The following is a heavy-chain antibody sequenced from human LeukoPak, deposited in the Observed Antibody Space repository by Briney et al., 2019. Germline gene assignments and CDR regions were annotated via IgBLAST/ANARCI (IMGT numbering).Heavy chain of an antibody. Sequence: GASVKVSCKASGYTFTGYYMHWVRQAPGQGLEWMGWINPNSGGTNYAQKFQGRVTMTRDTSISTAYMELSRLRSDDTAVYYCARVGVKRGYSYGHFDYWGQGTLVTVSS. D-gene: IGHD5-18*01. CDR3: ARVGVKRGYSYGHFDY. V-gene: IGHV1-2*02. CDR1: GYTFTGYY. CDR2: INPNSGGT. J-gene: IGHJ4*02.